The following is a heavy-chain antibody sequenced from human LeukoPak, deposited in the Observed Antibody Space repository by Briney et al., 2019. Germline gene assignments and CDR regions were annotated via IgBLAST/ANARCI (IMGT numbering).Heavy chain of an antibody. J-gene: IGHJ3*02. Sequence: SQTLSLTCAISGDRVSSNSAAWNWIRQSPSRGLEWLGRTYYRSKRYNDYAVSVKSRITINPDTSKNQFSLQLNSVPPEDTPVYYCARDQLSYCGGDCYANHDAFDIWGQGTMVTVSS. CDR3: ARDQLSYCGGDCYANHDAFDI. CDR2: TYYRSKRYN. V-gene: IGHV6-1*01. D-gene: IGHD2-21*02. CDR1: GDRVSSNSAA.